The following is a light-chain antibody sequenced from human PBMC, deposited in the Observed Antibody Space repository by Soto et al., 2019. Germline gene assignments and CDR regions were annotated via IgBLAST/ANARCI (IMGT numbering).Light chain of an antibody. Sequence: EIVMTQSPATLSVSPGERATLSCRASQSVSSNLAWYQQKPGQAPRLLIYGASTRATGIPARFSGSGSGTGFTLTISSQQSEDFAVYYCQQYNNWPGTFGPGTKVDIK. V-gene: IGKV3-15*01. CDR1: QSVSSN. CDR2: GAS. J-gene: IGKJ3*01. CDR3: QQYNNWPGT.